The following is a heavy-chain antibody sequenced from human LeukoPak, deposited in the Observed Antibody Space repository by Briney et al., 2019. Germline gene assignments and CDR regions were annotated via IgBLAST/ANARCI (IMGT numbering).Heavy chain of an antibody. V-gene: IGHV1-69*05. CDR3: ARDHGSSGIDY. CDR2: IIPIFGTA. J-gene: IGHJ4*02. CDR1: GGTFSSYA. Sequence: ASVKVSCTASGGTFSSYAISWVRQAPGQGLEWMGGIIPIFGTANYAQKFQGRVTITTDESTSTAYMELSSLRSEDTAVYCCARDHGSSGIDYWGQGTLVTVSS. D-gene: IGHD6-6*01.